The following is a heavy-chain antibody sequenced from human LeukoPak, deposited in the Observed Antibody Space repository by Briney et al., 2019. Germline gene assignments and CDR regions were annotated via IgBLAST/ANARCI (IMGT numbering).Heavy chain of an antibody. J-gene: IGHJ5*02. CDR3: ARERYCSGGSCSTERPNWCDP. V-gene: IGHV3-21*01. CDR1: GFTFSSYS. D-gene: IGHD2-15*01. CDR2: ISSSSSYI. Sequence: GGSLRLSCAASGFTFSSYSMNWVRQAPGKRLEWVSSISSSSSYIYYADSVKGRFTISRDNAKNSLYLQMNSLRAEDTAVYYCARERYCSGGSCSTERPNWCDPWGQGTLVTVSS.